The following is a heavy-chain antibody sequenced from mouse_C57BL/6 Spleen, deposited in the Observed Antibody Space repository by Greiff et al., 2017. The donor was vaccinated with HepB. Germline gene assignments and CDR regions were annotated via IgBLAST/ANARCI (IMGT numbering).Heavy chain of an antibody. CDR1: GYTFTSYT. Sequence: VQLQQSGAELARPGASVKMSCKASGYTFTSYTMHWVKQRPGQGLEWIGYINPSSGYTKYNQKFKDKATLTADKSSSTAYMQLSSLTSDDSAVYYCATLYYGNGDAMDYWGQGTSVTVSS. D-gene: IGHD2-1*01. J-gene: IGHJ4*01. V-gene: IGHV1-4*01. CDR3: ATLYYGNGDAMDY. CDR2: INPSSGYT.